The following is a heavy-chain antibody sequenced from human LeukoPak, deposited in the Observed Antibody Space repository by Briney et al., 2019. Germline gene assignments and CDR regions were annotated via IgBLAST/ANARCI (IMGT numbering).Heavy chain of an antibody. D-gene: IGHD6-13*01. J-gene: IGHJ4*02. CDR3: ARGHAYSRPFDY. V-gene: IGHV4-39*07. CDR2: IYYSGST. CDR1: GGSFSSSSFY. Sequence: SETLSLTCTVSGGSFSSSSFYWSWIRQPAGKGLEWIGSIYYSGSTYYNPSLKSRVTISVDTSKNQFSLKLSSVTAADTAVYYCARGHAYSRPFDYWGQGTLVTVSS.